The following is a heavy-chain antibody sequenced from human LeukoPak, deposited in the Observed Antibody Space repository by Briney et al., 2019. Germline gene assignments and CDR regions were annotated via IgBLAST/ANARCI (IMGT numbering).Heavy chain of an antibody. CDR3: ARVSSGGYFDY. V-gene: IGHV3-74*01. CDR2: INPDGSYT. Sequence: GGSLRLSCAASGFTFSSYWMHWVRQTPGKGLVWVSRINPDGSYTSYADSVKGRFTISRDNAKNTLYLQMNSLRAGDTAVYYCARVSSGGYFDYWGQGTLVTVSS. CDR1: GFTFSSYW. D-gene: IGHD3-22*01. J-gene: IGHJ4*02.